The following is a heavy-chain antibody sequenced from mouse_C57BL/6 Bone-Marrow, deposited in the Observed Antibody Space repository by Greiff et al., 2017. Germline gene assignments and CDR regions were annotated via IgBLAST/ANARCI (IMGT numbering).Heavy chain of an antibody. D-gene: IGHD2-1*01. V-gene: IGHV1-82*01. CDR2: IYPGDGDT. Sequence: VQLQESGPELVKPGASVKISCKASGYAFSSSWMNWVKQRPGKGLGWIGRIYPGDGDTNYNGKFKGKATLTADKSSSTAYMQLSSLTSEDSAVYFCARKGGGNYAWFAYWGQGTLVTVSA. J-gene: IGHJ3*01. CDR1: GYAFSSSW. CDR3: ARKGGGNYAWFAY.